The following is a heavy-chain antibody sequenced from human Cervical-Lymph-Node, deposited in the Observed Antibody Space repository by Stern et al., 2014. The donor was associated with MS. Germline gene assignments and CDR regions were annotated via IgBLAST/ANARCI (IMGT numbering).Heavy chain of an antibody. V-gene: IGHV5-51*01. J-gene: IGHJ4*02. CDR2: IYPGASDT. Sequence: EVQLEESGAEVKKPGESLKISCKGSGYSFTSYWIAWVRQMPGKGLEWMGIIYPGASDTIYSPSFQGQVTISVDRSISTAYLQWSSLKASDTAMYYCAREGTMGGSKAFWDYWGQGSLVTVSS. D-gene: IGHD3-3*02. CDR1: GYSFTSYW. CDR3: AREGTMGGSKAFWDY.